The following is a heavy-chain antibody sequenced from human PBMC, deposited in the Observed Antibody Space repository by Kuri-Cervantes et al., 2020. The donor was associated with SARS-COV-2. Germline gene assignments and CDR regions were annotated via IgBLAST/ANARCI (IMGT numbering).Heavy chain of an antibody. CDR1: GFTFSSYA. CDR2: ISYDGSNK. D-gene: IGHD6-19*01. V-gene: IGHV3-30-3*01. CDR3: AKDLSAVAGIGDY. J-gene: IGHJ4*02. Sequence: GGSLRLSCAASGFTFSSYAMHWVRQAPGKGLEWVAVISYDGSNKYYADSVKGRFTISRDNSKNTLYLQMNSLRAEDTAVYYCAKDLSAVAGIGDYWGQGTLVTVSS.